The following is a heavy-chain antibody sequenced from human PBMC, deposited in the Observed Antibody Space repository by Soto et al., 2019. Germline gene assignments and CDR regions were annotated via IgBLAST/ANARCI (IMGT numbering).Heavy chain of an antibody. V-gene: IGHV1-2*04. CDR2: IYPKSGGT. J-gene: IGHJ4*02. Sequence: QVQLVQSGAEVKKPGASVKVSCKASGYTFTDYHIHWVRQAPGQGLEWMGWIYPKSGGTNYAQKFQGWVTMTTDTSISTTYMELSGLNSADTAVYYCVRENWHYENWGQGTLVTVSS. D-gene: IGHD1-7*01. CDR3: VRENWHYEN. CDR1: GYTFTDYH.